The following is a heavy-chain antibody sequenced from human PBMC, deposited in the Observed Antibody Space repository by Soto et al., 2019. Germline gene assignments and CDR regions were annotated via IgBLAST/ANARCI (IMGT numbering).Heavy chain of an antibody. CDR1: GGSISSYY. J-gene: IGHJ3*02. Sequence: SETLSLTCTVSGGSISSYYWSWIRQPPGRGLEWIGYIYYSGSTNYNPSLKSRVTISVDTSKNQFSLKLSSVTAADTAVYYCARATLVGDAFDIWGQGTMVTVSS. CDR3: ARATLVGDAFDI. V-gene: IGHV4-59*01. CDR2: IYYSGST.